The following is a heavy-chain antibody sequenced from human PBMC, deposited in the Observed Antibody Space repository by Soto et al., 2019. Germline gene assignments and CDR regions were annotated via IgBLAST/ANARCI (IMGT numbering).Heavy chain of an antibody. CDR2: IYYSGST. CDR3: SSYYGYFDY. J-gene: IGHJ4*02. D-gene: IGHD3-3*01. Sequence: PSETLSLTCTVSGGSISSYYWSWIRQPPGKGLEWIGYIYYSGSTNYNPPLKSRVTISVDTSKNQFSLKLSSVTAADTAVYYCSSYYGYFDYWGQGTLVTVSS. V-gene: IGHV4-59*01. CDR1: GGSISSYY.